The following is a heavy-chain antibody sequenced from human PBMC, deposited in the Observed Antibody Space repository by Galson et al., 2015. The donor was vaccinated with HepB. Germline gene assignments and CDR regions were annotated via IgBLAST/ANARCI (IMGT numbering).Heavy chain of an antibody. V-gene: IGHV1-3*01. D-gene: IGHD3-10*01. CDR1: GYTFTDYA. J-gene: IGHJ5*02. CDR3: AGQAYGSRSYWGLFDP. CDR2: INAGHGHT. Sequence: SVKVSCKASGYTFTDYAIHWVRQAPGHRLEWMGWINAGHGHTKYSQKLQGGVTITKDTSASTAYMELSSLRSEDTAVYYCAGQAYGSRSYWGLFDPWGQGTLVTVSS.